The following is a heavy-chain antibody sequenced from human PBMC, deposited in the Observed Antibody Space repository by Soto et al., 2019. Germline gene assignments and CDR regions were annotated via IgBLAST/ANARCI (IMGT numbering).Heavy chain of an antibody. J-gene: IGHJ5*02. V-gene: IGHV5-51*01. CDR1: GYSFTSYW. Sequence: GESLKISCKGSGYSFTSYWIGWVRQMPGKGLEWMGIIYPGDSDTRYSPSFQGQVTISADKSISTAYLQWSSLKASDTAMYYCARLTVTIFGVVIIPDNWFDPWGQGTLVTVSS. CDR2: IYPGDSDT. CDR3: ARLTVTIFGVVIIPDNWFDP. D-gene: IGHD3-3*01.